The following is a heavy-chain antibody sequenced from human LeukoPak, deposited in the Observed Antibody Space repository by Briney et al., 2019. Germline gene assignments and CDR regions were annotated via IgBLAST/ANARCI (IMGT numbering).Heavy chain of an antibody. CDR2: IIPIFGTA. J-gene: IGHJ6*04. CDR3: ARGSYYGSGSYLYYGMDV. Sequence: GASVKVSCKASGGTFSSYAISWVRQAPGQGLEWMGGIIPIFGTANYAQKFQGRVTITADESTSTAYMELSSLRSEDTAVYYGARGSYYGSGSYLYYGMDVWGKGTTVTVSS. D-gene: IGHD3-10*01. CDR1: GGTFSSYA. V-gene: IGHV1-69*13.